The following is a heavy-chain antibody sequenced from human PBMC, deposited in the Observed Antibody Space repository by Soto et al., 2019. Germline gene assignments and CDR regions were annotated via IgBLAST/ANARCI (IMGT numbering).Heavy chain of an antibody. D-gene: IGHD3-22*01. V-gene: IGHV1-69*02. CDR3: AITLGDYERSGHYES. CDR1: GGTFSSYT. Sequence: QVQLVQSGAEVKKPGSSVQVSCKASGGTFSSYTISWVRQAPGQGLEWMGRIIHIIDIANYAQKLQGRVTINAHKYKRTAYMELISRRSEDKAVYYCAITLGDYERSGHYESWGQGTLVTGSS. CDR2: IIHIIDIA. J-gene: IGHJ4*02.